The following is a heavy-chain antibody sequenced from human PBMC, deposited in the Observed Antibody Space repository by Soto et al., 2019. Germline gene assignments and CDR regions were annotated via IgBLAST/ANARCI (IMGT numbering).Heavy chain of an antibody. Sequence: QVQLVESGGGVVQPGRSLRLSGAASGVTFSSYAMHWVRQAPGKGLEWVAVISYDGSNNYYADSVKGLFTITRDNSKNTLYLQMTSLGAEDTAVYYCAPTSSSGGCLDDYWGQGTLVTVSS. V-gene: IGHV3-30-3*01. J-gene: IGHJ4*02. D-gene: IGHD6-6*01. CDR3: APTSSSGGCLDDY. CDR2: ISYDGSNN. CDR1: GVTFSSYA.